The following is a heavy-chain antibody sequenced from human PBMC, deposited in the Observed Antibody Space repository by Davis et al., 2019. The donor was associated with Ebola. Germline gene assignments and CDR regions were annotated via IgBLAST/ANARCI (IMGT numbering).Heavy chain of an antibody. Sequence: PGGSLRPPFPPPGSTSSNYDMGWVRQVPAQGLERLSGVYSAGRTYYADSVKGRFTISRDNSKNTLYLQMNSLRAEDTATYYCARYCSWTDCSYLDYWGQGTLVTVSS. CDR1: GSTSSNYD. D-gene: IGHD2-15*01. J-gene: IGHJ4*02. V-gene: IGHV3-23*01. CDR3: ARYCSWTDCSYLDY. CDR2: VYSAGRT.